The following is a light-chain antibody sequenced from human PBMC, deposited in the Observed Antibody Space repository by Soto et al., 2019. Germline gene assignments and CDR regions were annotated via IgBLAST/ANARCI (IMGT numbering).Light chain of an antibody. CDR1: QSVSSSY. V-gene: IGKV3D-7*01. CDR2: GAS. Sequence: PGERVTLSCRASQSVSSSYLTWYQQKPGQAPRLLIYGASTRATSIPARFSGSGSGTDFTLTISSLQPEDFAVYYWQQDYNLPGLTFGGGTKVEIK. J-gene: IGKJ4*01. CDR3: QQDYNLPGLT.